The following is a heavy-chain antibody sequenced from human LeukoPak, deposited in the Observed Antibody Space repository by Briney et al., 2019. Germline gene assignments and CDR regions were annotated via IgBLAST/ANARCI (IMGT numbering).Heavy chain of an antibody. CDR3: AREIAVAGSGNWFDP. V-gene: IGHV3-7*01. CDR1: GFTFSSYA. Sequence: GGSLRLSCAASGFTFSSYAMSWVRQAPGKGLEWVANIKQDGSEKYYVDSVKGRFTISRDNAKNSLYLQMNSLRAEDTAVYYCAREIAVAGSGNWFDPWGQGTLVTVSS. CDR2: IKQDGSEK. J-gene: IGHJ5*02. D-gene: IGHD6-19*01.